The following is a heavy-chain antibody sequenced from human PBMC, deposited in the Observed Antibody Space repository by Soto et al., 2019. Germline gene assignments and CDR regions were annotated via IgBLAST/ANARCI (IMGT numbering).Heavy chain of an antibody. CDR2: IYSSGGGT. CDR3: VKGGGIVGAGCDY. J-gene: IGHJ4*02. D-gene: IGHD1-26*01. CDR1: GFTFSSYS. Sequence: GGSLRLSCSASGFTFSSYSMHWVRQAPGKGLEYVSAIYSSGGGTYYADSVKGRFTISRDNSKNTLYLQMSSLRAEDTAVYYCVKGGGIVGAGCDYWGQGTLVTVSS. V-gene: IGHV3-64D*08.